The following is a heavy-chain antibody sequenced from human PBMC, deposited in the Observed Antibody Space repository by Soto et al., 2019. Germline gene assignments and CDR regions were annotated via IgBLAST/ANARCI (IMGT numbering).Heavy chain of an antibody. V-gene: IGHV3-30*18. J-gene: IGHJ6*02. D-gene: IGHD3-22*01. Sequence: PGGSLRLSCAASGFTFRSYGMHLVRQAPGKGLEWVAVISYDGSNKYYADSVKGRFTISRDNSKNTLYLQMNSLRAEDTAVYYCAKDSLEPYDSSGYYYSVYYYGMDVWGQGTTVTVSS. CDR3: AKDSLEPYDSSGYYYSVYYYGMDV. CDR1: GFTFRSYG. CDR2: ISYDGSNK.